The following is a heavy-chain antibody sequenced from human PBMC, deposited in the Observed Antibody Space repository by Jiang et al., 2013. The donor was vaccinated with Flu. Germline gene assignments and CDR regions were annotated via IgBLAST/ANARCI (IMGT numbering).Heavy chain of an antibody. CDR3: ARDLTSNTNCLGQ. CDR2: IYYTGKT. D-gene: IGHD2-8*01. J-gene: IGHJ4*02. CDR1: GASIITGGYY. V-gene: IGHV4-31*11. Sequence: GSGLVKPSETLSLTCAVSGASIITGGYYFSWIRQLPGKGLEWIGYIYYTGKTYYNPSLSGRLTLSADTSKNQLTLELTSVTAADTAMYYCARDLTSNTNCLGQWGQGTLVTVSS.